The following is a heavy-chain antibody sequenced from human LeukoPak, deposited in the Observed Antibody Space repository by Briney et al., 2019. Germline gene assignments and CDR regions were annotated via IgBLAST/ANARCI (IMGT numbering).Heavy chain of an antibody. CDR3: ARHSGT. D-gene: IGHD1-26*01. Sequence: PSETLSLTCTVSGGSISSSYYYWGWIRQPPGKGLEWIGSIYYSGSTYYNPSLKSRVTISVDTSKNQFSLKLRSVTAADTAVYCCARHSGTWGQGTLVTVSS. J-gene: IGHJ4*02. V-gene: IGHV4-39*01. CDR1: GGSISSSYYY. CDR2: IYYSGST.